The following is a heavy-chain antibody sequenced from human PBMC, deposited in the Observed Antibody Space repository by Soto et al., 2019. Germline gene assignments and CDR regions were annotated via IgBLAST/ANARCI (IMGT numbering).Heavy chain of an antibody. CDR1: GGSISSGDYY. CDR2: IYYSGST. D-gene: IGHD2-2*01. V-gene: IGHV4-31*03. CDR3: ARDSGEYQLLGNCFDP. Sequence: SSETLSLTCTVSGGSISSGDYYWSWIRQHPGKGLEWIGYIYYSGSTYYNPSLKSRITISVDTSKNQFSLKLTSVTAADTAVYYCARDSGEYQLLGNCFDPWGQGTLVTVSS. J-gene: IGHJ5*02.